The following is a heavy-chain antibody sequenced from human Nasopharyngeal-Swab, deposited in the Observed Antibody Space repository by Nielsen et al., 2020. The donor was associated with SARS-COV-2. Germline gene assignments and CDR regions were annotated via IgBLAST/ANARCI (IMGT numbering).Heavy chain of an antibody. D-gene: IGHD6-19*01. J-gene: IGHJ4*02. V-gene: IGHV3-30-3*01. CDR2: ISYDGSNK. CDR3: ARGHLAVACFDY. Sequence: GESLKTPYAASGLTFSSYAMHRVRQAPGKGLEWVAVISYDGSNKYYADSVKDRFTISRDNSKNTLYLQMNSQRAEDTAVYYCARGHLAVACFDYWGQGTLVTVSS. CDR1: GLTFSSYA.